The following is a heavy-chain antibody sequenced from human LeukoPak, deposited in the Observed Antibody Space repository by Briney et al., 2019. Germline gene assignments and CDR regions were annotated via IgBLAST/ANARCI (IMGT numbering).Heavy chain of an antibody. CDR2: IYYSGST. CDR1: GGSISSSSYY. Sequence: PSETLSLTCTVSGGSISSSSYYWGWIRQPPGKGLEWIGSIYYSGSTYYNPSLKSRATISVDTSKNQFSLKLSSVTAADTAVYYCASIAAAGTWFDPWGQGTLVTVSS. CDR3: ASIAAAGTWFDP. V-gene: IGHV4-39*01. J-gene: IGHJ5*02. D-gene: IGHD6-13*01.